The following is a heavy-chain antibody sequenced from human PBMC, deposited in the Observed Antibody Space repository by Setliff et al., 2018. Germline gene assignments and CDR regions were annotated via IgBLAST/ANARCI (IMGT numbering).Heavy chain of an antibody. CDR2: INHSGTT. CDR1: GGSFSSFY. CDR3: ARDNTIVGATDY. V-gene: IGHV4-34*01. Sequence: SETLSLTCAVYGGSFSSFYWSWIRQPPGKGLEWIGEINHSGTTNYNPSLKSRVTISVDTSKNQFSLKLSSVTAADTAVYFCARDNTIVGATDYWGQGTLVTVSS. J-gene: IGHJ4*02. D-gene: IGHD1-26*01.